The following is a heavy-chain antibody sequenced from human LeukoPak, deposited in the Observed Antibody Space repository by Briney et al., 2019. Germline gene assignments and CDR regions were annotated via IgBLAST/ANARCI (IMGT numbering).Heavy chain of an antibody. Sequence: GGSLRLSCATSGFNFKDAWLSWVRQAPGKGLEWVGFIRSKAYGGTTEYAASVKGRFTISRDDSKSIAYLQLNSLKTEDTAVYYCTRVRSSWYYFDYWGQGTLVTVSS. CDR1: GFNFKDAW. V-gene: IGHV3-49*04. CDR3: TRVRSSWYYFDY. J-gene: IGHJ4*02. D-gene: IGHD6-13*01. CDR2: IRSKAYGGTT.